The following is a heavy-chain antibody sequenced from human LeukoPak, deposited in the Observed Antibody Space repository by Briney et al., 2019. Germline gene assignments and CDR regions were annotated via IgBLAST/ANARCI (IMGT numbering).Heavy chain of an antibody. V-gene: IGHV5-51*01. D-gene: IGHD3-22*01. CDR2: IYTRDSDT. CDR3: ARKWGYDRSGYPDY. J-gene: IGHJ4*02. Sequence: GESLQSSCNAAGYIFTTYWIGWVRQMPRKGLEWMGIIYTRDSDTRYSPSFEGQVTISADKSISTAYLQWSSLKASDTAMYYCARKWGYDRSGYPDYWGQGTLVTVYS. CDR1: GYIFTTYW.